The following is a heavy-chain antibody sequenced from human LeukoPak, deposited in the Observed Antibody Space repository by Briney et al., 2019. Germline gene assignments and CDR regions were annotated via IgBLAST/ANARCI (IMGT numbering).Heavy chain of an antibody. Sequence: SETLSLTCAVYGGSFSSYYWSWIRQPPGKGLEWIGEINHSGSTNYNPSLKSRVTISVDTSKNQFSLKLSSVTAADTAVYYCARGRKGRGYSYGTDYWGQGTLVTVSS. J-gene: IGHJ4*02. CDR2: INHSGST. CDR1: GGSFSSYY. CDR3: ARGRKGRGYSYGTDY. V-gene: IGHV4-34*01. D-gene: IGHD5-18*01.